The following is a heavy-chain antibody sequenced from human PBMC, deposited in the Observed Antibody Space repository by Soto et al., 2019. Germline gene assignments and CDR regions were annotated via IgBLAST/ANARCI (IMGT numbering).Heavy chain of an antibody. CDR3: ARHWQQLVLWAVGYMDV. D-gene: IGHD6-13*01. CDR2: IYYSGST. V-gene: IGHV4-39*01. J-gene: IGHJ6*03. Sequence: GKGLEWIGSIYYSGSTYYNPSLKSRVTISVDTSKNQFSLKLSSVTAADTAVYYCARHWQQLVLWAVGYMDVWGKGTTVTVSS.